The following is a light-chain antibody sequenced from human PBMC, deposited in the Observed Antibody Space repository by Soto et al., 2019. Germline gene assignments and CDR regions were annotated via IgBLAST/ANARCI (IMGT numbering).Light chain of an antibody. V-gene: IGKV3-20*01. CDR3: QQYGRSLWT. CDR1: QSVSSSY. J-gene: IGKJ1*01. CDR2: GAS. Sequence: EIVLTQSPGTLSLSPGERATLSCRASQSVSSSYLAWYQQKPGQAPRLLIYGASSRATGIPDRFSGSGSGTDFTHTVSRLEPEDFAVYYCQQYGRSLWTFGQGTKVEIK.